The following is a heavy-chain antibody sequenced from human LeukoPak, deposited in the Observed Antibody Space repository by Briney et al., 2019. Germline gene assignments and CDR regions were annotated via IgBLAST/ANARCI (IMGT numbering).Heavy chain of an antibody. CDR1: GFTFSSYA. CDR2: ISGSGDKI. D-gene: IGHD4-23*01. Sequence: GGSLRLSCAASGFTFSSYAMSWVRQAPGKGLEWVSVISGSGDKISYADSVRGRFTISRDNSKNTLYLQMNRLRAEDTALYYCAKDRLSTPTAPRFDPWGQGTQVTVSS. CDR3: AKDRLSTPTAPRFDP. J-gene: IGHJ5*02. V-gene: IGHV3-23*01.